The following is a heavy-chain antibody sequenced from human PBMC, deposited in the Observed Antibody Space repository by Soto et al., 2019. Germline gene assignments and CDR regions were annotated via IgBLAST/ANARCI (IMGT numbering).Heavy chain of an antibody. Sequence: QVQLVESGGGVVQPGRSLRLSCAASGFTFSSYGMHWVRQAPGKGLEWVAVIWYDGSNKYYADSVKGRFTISRDNSKNTPYLQMNSLRAEDTAVYYCARDCRWFDPWGQGTLVTVSS. J-gene: IGHJ5*02. CDR1: GFTFSSYG. CDR2: IWYDGSNK. CDR3: ARDCRWFDP. V-gene: IGHV3-33*01.